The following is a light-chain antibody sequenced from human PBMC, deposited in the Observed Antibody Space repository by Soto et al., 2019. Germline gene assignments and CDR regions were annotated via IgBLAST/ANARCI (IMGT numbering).Light chain of an antibody. CDR1: QAIRND. CDR3: LQHNNYPWT. J-gene: IGKJ1*01. CDR2: VAS. V-gene: IGKV1-17*01. Sequence: EIQMTLSPSSLSASFRDRVNITCRASQAIRNDVGWYQQKPGKDPKRLIYVASRLESGVPSRFSGSGFGTEFTLTISGLQPEDFATYYCLQHNNYPWTFGQGTIVDIK.